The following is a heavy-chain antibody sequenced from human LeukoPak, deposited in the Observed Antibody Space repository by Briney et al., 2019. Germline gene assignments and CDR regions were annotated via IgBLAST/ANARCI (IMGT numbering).Heavy chain of an antibody. Sequence: GGSLRLSCAASGFTFSSYSMNWVRQAPGKGLEWVSSISSSSSYIYYADSVKGRFTISRDNAKNSLYLQMNSLRAEDTAVYYCATQRSPSRYSSSWFNWFDPWGQGTLVTVSS. CDR3: ATQRSPSRYSSSWFNWFDP. D-gene: IGHD6-13*01. CDR2: ISSSSSYI. J-gene: IGHJ5*02. V-gene: IGHV3-21*01. CDR1: GFTFSSYS.